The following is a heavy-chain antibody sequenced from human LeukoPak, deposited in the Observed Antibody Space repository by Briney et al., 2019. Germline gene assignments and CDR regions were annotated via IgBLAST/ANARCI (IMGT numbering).Heavy chain of an antibody. CDR2: IYYSGST. CDR3: ARVVWLGEPRKPLDYYMDV. D-gene: IGHD3-10*01. J-gene: IGHJ6*03. Sequence: SETLSLTCTVSGGSISSYYWSWLRQPPGKGRVWIGYIYYSGSTNYNPSLKSRVTISVDTSKNQYYLKLSSVTAADAAVYYCARVVWLGEPRKPLDYYMDVWGKGTTVTVSS. V-gene: IGHV4-59*01. CDR1: GGSISSYY.